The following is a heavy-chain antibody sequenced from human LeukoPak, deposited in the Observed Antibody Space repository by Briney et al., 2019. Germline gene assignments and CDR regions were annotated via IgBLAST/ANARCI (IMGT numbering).Heavy chain of an antibody. V-gene: IGHV3-9*01. Sequence: SLRLSCAVSGFTFDDYAFHWVRHAPGQGMEWVSGISWNSGSTGYADSVKVRFPISRDNAKNTLYLQMSSLRAEDTALYYCAKDNSIVGGPYYYYMDVWGKGTTVTVSS. J-gene: IGHJ6*03. CDR3: AKDNSIVGGPYYYYMDV. CDR1: GFTFDDYA. CDR2: ISWNSGST. D-gene: IGHD1-26*01.